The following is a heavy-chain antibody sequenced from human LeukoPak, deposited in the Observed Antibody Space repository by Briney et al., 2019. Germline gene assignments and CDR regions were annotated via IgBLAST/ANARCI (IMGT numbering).Heavy chain of an antibody. V-gene: IGHV3-7*01. CDR3: ATGRSMPT. CDR1: GFSFSNYW. Sequence: GGSLRLSCSVSGFSFSNYWMSWVRQAPGKGLEWVDSINEDGSQKQYVDSVKGRFTISRDNAKNSLYLQVNSLRAEDTAVYYCATGRSMPTWGQGTLVTVSS. J-gene: IGHJ5*02. CDR2: INEDGSQK. D-gene: IGHD2-2*01.